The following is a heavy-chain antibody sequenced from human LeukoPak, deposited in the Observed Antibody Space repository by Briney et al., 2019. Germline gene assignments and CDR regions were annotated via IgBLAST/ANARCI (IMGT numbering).Heavy chain of an antibody. J-gene: IGHJ4*02. CDR3: ARSHSAYSYDY. D-gene: IGHD3-22*01. V-gene: IGHV1-2*02. CDR2: INANNGDT. CDR1: GYTLSAYY. Sequence: GASVKVSCKASGYTLSAYYMHWVRQAPGQGLAWMGWINANNGDTVYAQKFQGRVTMTRDTSISTAYMELSRLRSDDTAVYYCARSHSAYSYDYWGQGTLVIVSS.